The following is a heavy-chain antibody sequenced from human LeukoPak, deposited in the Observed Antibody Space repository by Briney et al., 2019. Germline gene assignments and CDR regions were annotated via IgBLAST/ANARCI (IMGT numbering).Heavy chain of an antibody. Sequence: PSETLSLTCAVYGGSFSGYYWSWIRQPPGKGLEWIGEINHSGSTNYNPSLKSRVTISVDTSKNQFSLKLSSVTAADTAVYYCAIRPRRNYYDSSGYYCWGQGTLVTVSP. CDR3: AIRPRRNYYDSSGYYC. CDR2: INHSGST. D-gene: IGHD3-22*01. CDR1: GGSFSGYY. J-gene: IGHJ4*02. V-gene: IGHV4-34*01.